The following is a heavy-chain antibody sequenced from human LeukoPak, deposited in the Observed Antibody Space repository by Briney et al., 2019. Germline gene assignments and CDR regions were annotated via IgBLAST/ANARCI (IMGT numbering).Heavy chain of an antibody. Sequence: PGGSLRLSCAASGFTFSSYWMSWVRQAPGKGLEWVANIKQDGSEKYYVDSVKGRFTISRDNAKNSLYLQMNSLRAEDTAVYYCARDGGGDSDFWSGYWSRYYYYGMDVWGQGTTVTVSS. CDR1: GFTFSSYW. V-gene: IGHV3-7*01. CDR2: IKQDGSEK. D-gene: IGHD3-3*01. J-gene: IGHJ6*02. CDR3: ARDGGGDSDFWSGYWSRYYYYGMDV.